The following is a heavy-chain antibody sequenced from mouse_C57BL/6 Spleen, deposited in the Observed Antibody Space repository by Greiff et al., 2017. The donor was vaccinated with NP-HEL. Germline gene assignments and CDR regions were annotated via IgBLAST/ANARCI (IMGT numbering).Heavy chain of an antibody. CDR1: GYTFTSYW. J-gene: IGHJ4*01. D-gene: IGHD2-3*01. V-gene: IGHV1-69*01. CDR3: ARSRDGYYGAMDY. CDR2: IDPSDSYT. Sequence: QVQLKQPGAELVMPGASVKLSCKASGYTFTSYWMHWVKQRPGQGLEWIGEIDPSDSYTNYNQKFKGKSTLTVDKSSSTAYMQLSSLTSEDSAVYYCARSRDGYYGAMDYWGQGTSVTVSS.